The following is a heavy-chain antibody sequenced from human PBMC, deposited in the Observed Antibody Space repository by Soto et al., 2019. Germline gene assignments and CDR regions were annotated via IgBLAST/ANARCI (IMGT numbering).Heavy chain of an antibody. V-gene: IGHV3-30-3*01. CDR1: GFTFSSYA. J-gene: IGHJ4*02. CDR2: ISYDGSNK. Sequence: QVQLVESGGGVVQPGRSLRLSCAASGFTFSSYAMHWVRQAPGKGLEWVAVISYDGSNKYYADSVKGRFTISRDNSKNXXYLQMNSLRAEDTAVYYCARGDRYCSGGSCSRFDYWGQGTLVTVSS. D-gene: IGHD2-15*01. CDR3: ARGDRYCSGGSCSRFDY.